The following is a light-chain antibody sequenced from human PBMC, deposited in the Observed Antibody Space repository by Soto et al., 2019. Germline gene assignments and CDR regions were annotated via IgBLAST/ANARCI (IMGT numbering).Light chain of an antibody. CDR1: SSDVGGYNY. J-gene: IGLJ1*01. V-gene: IGLV2-14*01. CDR2: EVT. CDR3: SSFTSTFTLNYV. Sequence: QSVLTQPASVSGSPGQSITISCTGTSSDVGGYNYVSWYQQYPGKAPKILIYEVTTRPSGVSDPFSGSKSGNTASLTISGLQAEDDADYYCSSFTSTFTLNYVFGTGTLLTVL.